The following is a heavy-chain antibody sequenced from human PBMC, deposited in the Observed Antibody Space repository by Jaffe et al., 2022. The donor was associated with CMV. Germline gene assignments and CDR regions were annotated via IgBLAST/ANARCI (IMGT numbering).Heavy chain of an antibody. CDR3: ARAKELVRLHHYMDV. J-gene: IGHJ6*03. D-gene: IGHD6-6*01. Sequence: EVQLVESGGGLVQPGGSLRLSCAASGFTFSSYEMNWVRQAPGKGLEWVSYISSSGSTTYYADSVKGRFTISRDNAKNSLYLQMNSLRAEDTAVYYCARAKELVRLHHYMDVWGKGTTVTVSS. CDR1: GFTFSSYE. V-gene: IGHV3-48*03. CDR2: ISSSGSTT.